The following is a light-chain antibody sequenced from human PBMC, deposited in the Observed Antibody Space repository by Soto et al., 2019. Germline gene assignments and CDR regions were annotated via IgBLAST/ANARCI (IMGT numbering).Light chain of an antibody. CDR1: QSVSSSY. V-gene: IGKV3-20*01. Sequence: EIVLTQSPGTLSFSPGERATLSCRASQSVSSSYLAWYQQKPGQSPRLLIYGASSRATSIPDRFSVSMSGTDFTLTISKLEAKDFAVYYCQQYGSSPNWTVDQGTKVEIK. CDR2: GAS. J-gene: IGKJ1*01. CDR3: QQYGSSPNWT.